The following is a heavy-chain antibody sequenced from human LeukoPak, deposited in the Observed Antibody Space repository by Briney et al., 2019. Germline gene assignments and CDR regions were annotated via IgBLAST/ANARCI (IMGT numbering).Heavy chain of an antibody. V-gene: IGHV3-7*01. Sequence: GGSLRLSCAASGFTFSSYWMSWDRQAPGKGLEWVANIKQDGSEKYYVDSVKGRFTISRDNAKNSLYLQMSSLRAEDTAVYYCARRIAAATSDYYYYYMDVWGKGTTVTVSS. CDR2: IKQDGSEK. CDR3: ARRIAAATSDYYYYYMDV. D-gene: IGHD6-13*01. J-gene: IGHJ6*03. CDR1: GFTFSSYW.